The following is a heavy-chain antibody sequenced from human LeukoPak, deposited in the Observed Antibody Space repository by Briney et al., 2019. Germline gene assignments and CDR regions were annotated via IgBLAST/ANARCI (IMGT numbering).Heavy chain of an antibody. CDR3: AREWDLTGYYFDY. J-gene: IGHJ4*02. CDR2: ISYDGNNK. V-gene: IGHV3-30*04. Sequence: PGGSLRLSCAASGFIFSSYFMHRVRQAPGKGLEWVAVISYDGNNKYYADSVKGRFTISRDNSKNTLYLQMNSLRAEDTAVYYCAREWDLTGYYFDYWGQGTLVTVSS. D-gene: IGHD3-9*01. CDR1: GFIFSSYF.